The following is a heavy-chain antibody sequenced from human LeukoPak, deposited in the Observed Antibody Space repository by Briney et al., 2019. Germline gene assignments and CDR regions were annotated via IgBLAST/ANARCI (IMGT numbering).Heavy chain of an antibody. CDR3: ARGRTSLLWFGELFSRYYFDY. CDR1: GFTFSSYE. Sequence: PGGSLRLSCAASGFTFSSYEMNWVRQAPGKGLEWVSGINWSGDRIGYVDSVKGRFTISRDNAKKSLYLQMNSLRAEDTAVYYCARGRTSLLWFGELFSRYYFDYWGQGTLVTVSS. V-gene: IGHV3-48*03. J-gene: IGHJ4*02. D-gene: IGHD3-10*01. CDR2: INWSGDRI.